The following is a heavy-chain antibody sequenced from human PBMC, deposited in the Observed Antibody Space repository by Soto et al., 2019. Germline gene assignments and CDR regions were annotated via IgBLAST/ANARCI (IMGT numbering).Heavy chain of an antibody. CDR3: EKKKKYGIPWPYLNS. D-gene: IGHD2-2*02. Sequence: PGGSLGLSCAASGFTFSSYAMSWVRQAPGKGLEWVSAISGSGVSTYYADSVKGRFTISRDNSKNTLYLQMTSLRAEDTAFFFFEKKKKYGIPWPYLNSWG. CDR2: ISGSGVST. J-gene: IGHJ5*01. CDR1: GFTFSSYA. V-gene: IGHV3-23*01.